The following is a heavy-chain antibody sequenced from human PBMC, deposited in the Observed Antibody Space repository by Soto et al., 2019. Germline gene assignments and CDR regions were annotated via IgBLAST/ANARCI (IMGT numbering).Heavy chain of an antibody. CDR1: GATITSSSYY. D-gene: IGHD4-17*01. CDR3: AMTTVTYPDYFDY. CDR2: LSYDGTT. Sequence: QMQLQESGPGRVKPSETLSLMCTVSGATITSSSYYWGWVRQPPERGLEWIGTLSYDGTTHSDPSLRGRLTISVDKSRNHFSLRLTSVTAADTAIYYCAMTTVTYPDYFDYWGQGTLVTVSS. J-gene: IGHJ4*02. V-gene: IGHV4-39*02.